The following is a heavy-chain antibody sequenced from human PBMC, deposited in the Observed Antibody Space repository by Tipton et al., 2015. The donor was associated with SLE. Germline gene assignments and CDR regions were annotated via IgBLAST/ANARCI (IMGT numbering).Heavy chain of an antibody. Sequence: TLSLTCAVSGGSVSSSDYSWAWIRQSPGKGLDWIGSVYYTGTTFYNPSLGSRVTVSLDTSRNRFSLRLRSVTAADTAMYFCARHLGAHNWNYWGQGTLVTVSS. CDR3: ARHLGAHNWNY. D-gene: IGHD1-20*01. CDR2: VYYTGTT. J-gene: IGHJ4*02. CDR1: GGSVSSSDYS. V-gene: IGHV4-30-2*03.